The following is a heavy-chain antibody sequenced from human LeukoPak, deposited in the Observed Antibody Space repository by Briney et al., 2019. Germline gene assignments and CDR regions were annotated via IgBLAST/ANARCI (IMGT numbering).Heavy chain of an antibody. D-gene: IGHD2-15*01. CDR2: LSGSGGST. V-gene: IGHV3-23*01. Sequence: GGSLRLSCAASGFTFDTYAMSWVRQAPRKGLEWVSGLSGSGGSTYYADSVKGRFTISRDNAKNTLYLQMNSLRAEDTAVYYCAKGRCSGGSCYGRGFDYWGQGTLVTVSS. CDR1: GFTFDTYA. CDR3: AKGRCSGGSCYGRGFDY. J-gene: IGHJ4*02.